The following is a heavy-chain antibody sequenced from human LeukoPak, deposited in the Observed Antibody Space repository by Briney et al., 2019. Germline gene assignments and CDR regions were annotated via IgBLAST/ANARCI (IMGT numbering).Heavy chain of an antibody. CDR3: ATVYGSGSYGYFDY. V-gene: IGHV1-24*01. CDR2: FDPEDGET. J-gene: IGHJ4*03. D-gene: IGHD3-10*01. CDR1: GHTLTELS. Sequence: ASVKVSCKVSGHTLTELSMHWVRQAPGKGLEWMGGFDPEDGETIYAQKFQGRVTMTEDTSTDTAYMELSSLRSEDTAVYYCATVYGSGSYGYFDYWGQGTLVTVSS.